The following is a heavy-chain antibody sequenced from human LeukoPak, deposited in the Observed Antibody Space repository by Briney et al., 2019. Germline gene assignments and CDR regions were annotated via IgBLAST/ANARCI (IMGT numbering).Heavy chain of an antibody. D-gene: IGHD2-2*01. CDR2: IYYSGST. V-gene: IGHV4-30-4*01. CDR1: GGSISSGDYS. J-gene: IGHJ3*02. CDR3: ASSILPDIVVVPDAFDI. Sequence: PSETLSLTCTVSGGSISSGDYSWSWIRQPPGKGLEWIGYIYYSGSTYYNPSLKSRVTISVDTSKNQFSLKLSSVTAADTAVYYCASSILPDIVVVPDAFDIWGQGTMVTVSS.